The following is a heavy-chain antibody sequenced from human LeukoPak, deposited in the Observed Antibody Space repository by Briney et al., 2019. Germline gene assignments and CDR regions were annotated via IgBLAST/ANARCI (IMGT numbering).Heavy chain of an antibody. CDR3: ARDNYYDSSGYYYEYFQH. J-gene: IGHJ1*01. V-gene: IGHV4-61*02. CDR1: GGSISSGSYY. D-gene: IGHD3-22*01. CDR2: IYTSGST. Sequence: KPSETLSLTCTVSGGSISSGSYYWSWIRQPAGKGLEWIGRIYTSGSTNYNPSLKSRVTISVDTSKNQFSLKLSSVTAADTAVYYCARDNYYDSSGYYYEYFQHWGQGTLVTVSS.